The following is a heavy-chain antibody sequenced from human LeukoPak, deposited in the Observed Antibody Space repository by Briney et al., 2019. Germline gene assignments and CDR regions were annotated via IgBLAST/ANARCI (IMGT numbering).Heavy chain of an antibody. Sequence: GRSLRLSCAASGFTFSSYVMHWVRQAPGKGLEWVAFISYDGSNKYYADSVRGRFTISRDNSKNTLYLQMNSLRGEDTAVYYCAKDRHRYGDYGVGGIDYWGQGTLVTVSS. CDR1: GFTFSSYV. CDR2: ISYDGSNK. CDR3: AKDRHRYGDYGVGGIDY. V-gene: IGHV3-30*04. J-gene: IGHJ4*02. D-gene: IGHD4-17*01.